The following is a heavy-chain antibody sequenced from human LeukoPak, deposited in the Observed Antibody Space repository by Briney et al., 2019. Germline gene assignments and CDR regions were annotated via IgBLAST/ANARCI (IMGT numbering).Heavy chain of an antibody. CDR2: IYTSGST. D-gene: IGHD3-10*01. CDR3: ARSRYYYGSGSYPFDY. CDR1: GGSISSYY. J-gene: IGHJ4*02. Sequence: PSETLPLTCTVSGGSISSYYWSWIRQPAGKGLEWIGRIYTSGSTNYNPSLKSRVTMSVDTSKNQFPLKLSSVTAADTAVYYCARSRYYYGSGSYPFDYWGQGTLVTVSS. V-gene: IGHV4-4*07.